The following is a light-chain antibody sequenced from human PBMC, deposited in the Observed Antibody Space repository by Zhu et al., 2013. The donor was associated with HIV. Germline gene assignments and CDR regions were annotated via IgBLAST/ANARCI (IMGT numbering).Light chain of an antibody. CDR3: QQYGSSPLT. CDR2: ETS. V-gene: IGKV3-20*01. Sequence: DIVLTQSPGTLSLSPGERATLSCRASQSVRKNILSWYQQKPGQPPRLLMYETSTRAAGIPARFSGSGSVRDFTLTITGLEPEDFAVYYCQQYGSSPLTFGGGPRWKS. CDR1: QSVRKNI. J-gene: IGKJ4*01.